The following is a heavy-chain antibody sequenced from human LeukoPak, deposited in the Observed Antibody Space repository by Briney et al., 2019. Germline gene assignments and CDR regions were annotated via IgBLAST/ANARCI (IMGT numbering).Heavy chain of an antibody. J-gene: IGHJ6*03. Sequence: SVKVSCKASGGTFSSYAISWVRQAPGPGLEWMGGIIPIFGTANYAQKFQGRVTITADKSTSTAYMELSSLRSEDTAVYYCARGRYSSSWYDDPNYYYYMDVWGKGTTVTVSS. D-gene: IGHD6-13*01. CDR1: GGTFSSYA. CDR3: ARGRYSSSWYDDPNYYYYMDV. V-gene: IGHV1-69*06. CDR2: IIPIFGTA.